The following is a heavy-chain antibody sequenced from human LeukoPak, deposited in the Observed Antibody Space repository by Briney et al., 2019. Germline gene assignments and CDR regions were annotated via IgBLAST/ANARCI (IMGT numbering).Heavy chain of an antibody. D-gene: IGHD2-15*01. Sequence: GGSLRLSCAASGFTFSSYDMHWVRQATGKGLEWVSAIGTAGDTYYPGSVKGRFTISRGNAKNSLYLQMNSLRAGDTAVYYCAREGYCSGGRCPEAFDIWGQGTMVTVSS. V-gene: IGHV3-13*01. CDR2: IGTAGDT. CDR3: AREGYCSGGRCPEAFDI. J-gene: IGHJ3*02. CDR1: GFTFSSYD.